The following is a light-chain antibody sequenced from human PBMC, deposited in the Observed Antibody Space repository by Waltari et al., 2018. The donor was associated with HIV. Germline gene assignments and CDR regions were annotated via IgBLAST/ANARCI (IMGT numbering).Light chain of an antibody. CDR2: EVT. Sequence: QSALTQPPSASGSLGQYVTISCTGSSSDIGAYDFVSWFQQHPHSAPKLVLYEVTRRPSTVSDRFACSRSGNTAFLTVAGLQPDDEATYFCSSYGDSLKVLFGGGTNVTVL. CDR3: SSYGDSLKVL. V-gene: IGLV2-8*01. CDR1: SSDIGAYDF. J-gene: IGLJ2*01.